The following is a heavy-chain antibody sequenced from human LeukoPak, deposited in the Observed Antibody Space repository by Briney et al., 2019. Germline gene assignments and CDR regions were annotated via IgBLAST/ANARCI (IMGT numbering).Heavy chain of an antibody. Sequence: SETLSLTCTVSGGSISSYYWSWIRPPPGKGMEWIGEIYHSGSTNNNPSLKSRVTISVDTSKNQFSLRLNSVTAADTAVYYCARSRAFNSGAFDPWGQGSLVTVSS. D-gene: IGHD1-26*01. CDR1: GGSISSYY. V-gene: IGHV4-59*01. CDR2: IYHSGST. J-gene: IGHJ5*02. CDR3: ARSRAFNSGAFDP.